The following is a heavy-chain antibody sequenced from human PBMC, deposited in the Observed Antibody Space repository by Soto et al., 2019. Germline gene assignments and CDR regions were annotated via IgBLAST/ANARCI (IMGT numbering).Heavy chain of an antibody. CDR1: GFTFSSYA. Sequence: GGSLRLSCAASGFTFSSYAMSWVRQAPGKGLEWVSAISGSGGSTYYADSVKGRFTISRDNSKKTLYLQMNSLRAEDTAVYYCAKARSDQSSTYYYGSGSYYYYYGMDVWGQGTTVTVSS. CDR3: AKARSDQSSTYYYGSGSYYYYYGMDV. D-gene: IGHD3-10*01. J-gene: IGHJ6*02. V-gene: IGHV3-23*01. CDR2: ISGSGGST.